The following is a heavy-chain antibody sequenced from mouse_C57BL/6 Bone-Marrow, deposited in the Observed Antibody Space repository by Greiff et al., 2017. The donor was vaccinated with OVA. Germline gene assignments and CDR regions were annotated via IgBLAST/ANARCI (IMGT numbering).Heavy chain of an antibody. V-gene: IGHV3-6*01. J-gene: IGHJ3*01. D-gene: IGHD2-4*01. CDR3: ARPYDYDGGWFAY. CDR1: GYSITSGYY. CDR2: ISYDGSN. Sequence: EVQLQESGPGLVKPSQSLSLTCSVTGYSITSGYYWNWIRQFPGNKLEWMGYISYDGSNNYNPSLKNRISITRDTSKNQFFLKLNSVTTEDTATYYCARPYDYDGGWFAYWGQGTLVTVSA.